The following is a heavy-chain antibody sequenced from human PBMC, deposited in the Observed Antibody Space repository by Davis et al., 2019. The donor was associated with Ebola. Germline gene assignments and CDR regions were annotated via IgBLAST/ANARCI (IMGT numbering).Heavy chain of an antibody. CDR3: ARAQFPTTSDH. CDR1: GYTFTSYG. V-gene: IGHV1-18*04. D-gene: IGHD1-1*01. J-gene: IGHJ4*02. Sequence: AASVKVSCKASGYTFTSYGITWVRQAPGQGLEWMGWINPHNGNKNYAQNVQGRVTMTTDTSTSTAYMEVGILRSDDTAVYYCARAQFPTTSDHWGQGTLVTVSS. CDR2: INPHNGNK.